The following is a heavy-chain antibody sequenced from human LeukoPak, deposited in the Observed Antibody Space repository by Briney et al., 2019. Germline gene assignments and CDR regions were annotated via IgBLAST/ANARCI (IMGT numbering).Heavy chain of an antibody. CDR2: IYTSGST. Sequence: SETLSLTCSVSGGSISSYYWSWMEQPAPKGLDWIGRIYTSGSTNYAPSLKSLVTISVDTSKNQFSLKLSSVTAADTAVYYCARYYYDSSGAIFDYWGQGTLVTVSS. J-gene: IGHJ4*02. D-gene: IGHD3-22*01. CDR3: ARYYYDSSGAIFDY. CDR1: GGSISSYY. V-gene: IGHV4-4*07.